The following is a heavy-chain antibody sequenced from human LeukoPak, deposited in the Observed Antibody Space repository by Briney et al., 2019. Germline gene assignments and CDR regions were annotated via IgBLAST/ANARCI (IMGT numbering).Heavy chain of an antibody. CDR1: GYTFTSYG. Sequence: ASVKVSCKASGYTFTSYGISWVRQAPGQGLEGMGWISAYNGNTNYAQKLQGRVTMTTDTSTSTAYMELRSLRSDDTPVYYCARDFLAAAGIWYFDYWGQGTLVTVSS. CDR2: ISAYNGNT. D-gene: IGHD6-13*01. V-gene: IGHV1-18*01. J-gene: IGHJ4*02. CDR3: ARDFLAAAGIWYFDY.